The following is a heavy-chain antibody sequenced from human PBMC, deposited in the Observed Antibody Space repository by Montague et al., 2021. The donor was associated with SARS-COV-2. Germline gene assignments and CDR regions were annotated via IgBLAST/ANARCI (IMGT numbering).Heavy chain of an antibody. CDR3: ARDFVAAVPDRFDS. Sequence: SETLSLTCAVSGGFISSGNWWSWVGQPPGKGLEWIGEIFHSGAASYNPSLKSRLTISMDKSQNEFSLKLNSVTAADTAMYYCARDFVAAVPDRFDSWGQGVLVTGSS. CDR2: IFHSGAA. D-gene: IGHD6-13*01. J-gene: IGHJ4*02. CDR1: GGFISSGNW. V-gene: IGHV4/OR15-8*02.